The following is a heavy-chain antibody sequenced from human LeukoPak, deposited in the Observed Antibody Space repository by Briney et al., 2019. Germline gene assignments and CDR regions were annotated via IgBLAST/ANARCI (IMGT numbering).Heavy chain of an antibody. CDR3: ARSLLKGSGYDPFDY. CDR1: GGTFSSYA. Sequence: SVKVSCKASGGTFSSYAISWVQQAPGQGLEWMGGIIPIFGTANYAQKFQGRVTITADKSTSTAYMELSSLRSEDTAVYYCARSLLKGSGYDPFDYWGQGTLVTVSS. V-gene: IGHV1-69*06. D-gene: IGHD5-12*01. J-gene: IGHJ4*02. CDR2: IIPIFGTA.